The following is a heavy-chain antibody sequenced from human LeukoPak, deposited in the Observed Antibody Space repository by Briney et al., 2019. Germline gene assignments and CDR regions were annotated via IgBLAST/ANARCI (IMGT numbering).Heavy chain of an antibody. D-gene: IGHD1-1*01. CDR2: IYHSGST. J-gene: IGHJ5*02. CDR1: GYSISSGYY. V-gene: IGHV4-38-2*01. Sequence: PSETLSLTCAVSGYSISSGYYWGWIRQPPGEGLEWIGSIYHSGSTYYNPSLKSRVTISVDTSKNQFSLKLSSVTAADTAVYYCARQGTTPWFDPWGQGTLVTVSS. CDR3: ARQGTTPWFDP.